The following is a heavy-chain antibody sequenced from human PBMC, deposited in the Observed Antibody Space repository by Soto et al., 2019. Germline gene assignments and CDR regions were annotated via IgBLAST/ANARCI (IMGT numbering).Heavy chain of an antibody. CDR3: ARHLGTPGKWGFDS. CDR1: SASISSNW. D-gene: IGHD1-1*01. J-gene: IGHJ4*02. Sequence: QVQLQESGPGLVKPSGRLSLTCSVSSASISSNWWSWVRQPPGKGLEWIGEISQSGRPNYNPPLKSRAAISLDLSKNQFSLNLSSVTAADTALYYCARHLGTPGKWGFDSWGQGTLVTVSS. V-gene: IGHV4-4*02. CDR2: ISQSGRP.